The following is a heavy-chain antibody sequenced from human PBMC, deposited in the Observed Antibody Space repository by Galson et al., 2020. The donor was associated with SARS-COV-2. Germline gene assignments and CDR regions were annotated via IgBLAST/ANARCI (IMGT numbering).Heavy chain of an antibody. CDR2: ITSSGGNT. J-gene: IGHJ4*02. CDR3: AKEVYCGVDCFYLDY. CDR1: GFTFSSYA. D-gene: IGHD2-21*01. Sequence: GESLKISCAASGFTFSSYAMSWVRQAPGKGPEWVSAITSSGGNTFYTSSVKGRFTISRDNSKNTLYLQMNSLRAEDTALYYCAKEVYCGVDCFYLDYWGQGTLVTFSS. V-gene: IGHV3-23*01.